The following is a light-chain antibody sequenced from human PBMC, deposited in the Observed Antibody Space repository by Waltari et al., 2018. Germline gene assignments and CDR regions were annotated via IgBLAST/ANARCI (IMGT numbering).Light chain of an antibody. Sequence: EIVLTQSPGTLSLSPGERATLSCRASQSLSSSLAWYQQRPGQAPRLLIYDVSNRASGIPARFSGSGSGTDFTLTISSLEPVDFAVYYCQQRTNRPRMYTFGQGTKLEI. V-gene: IGKV3-11*01. CDR2: DVS. CDR3: QQRTNRPRMYT. J-gene: IGKJ2*01. CDR1: QSLSSS.